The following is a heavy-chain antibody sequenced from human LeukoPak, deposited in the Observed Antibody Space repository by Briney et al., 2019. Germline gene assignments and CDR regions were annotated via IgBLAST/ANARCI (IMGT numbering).Heavy chain of an antibody. CDR2: ISGDGSVT. V-gene: IGHV3-74*01. CDR1: GFTFRRYW. CDR3: ATAGGETSRMGFDP. J-gene: IGHJ5*02. D-gene: IGHD4-17*01. Sequence: GGSLRLSCADSGFTFRRYWLHWVRQTPGKGLVWVSCISGDGSVTRYADAVKGRFTISRDNTRNTLYLQMHSLRVEDMAVYYCATAGGETSRMGFDPWGQGSLVTVSS.